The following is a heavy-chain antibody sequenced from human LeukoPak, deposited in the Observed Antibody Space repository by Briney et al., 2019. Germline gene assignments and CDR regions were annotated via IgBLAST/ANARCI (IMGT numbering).Heavy chain of an antibody. V-gene: IGHV3-21*01. D-gene: IGHD1-26*01. Sequence: GGSLRLSCAASGFTLSNAWMNWVRRAPGKGLEWVSSISSSSSYIYYADSEQGRFTISRDNAKNPLYLQMNSLRAEDTAVYYCARGVGPTGYFDYWGQGTLVAVSS. CDR3: ARGVGPTGYFDY. J-gene: IGHJ4*02. CDR1: GFTLSNAW. CDR2: ISSSSSYI.